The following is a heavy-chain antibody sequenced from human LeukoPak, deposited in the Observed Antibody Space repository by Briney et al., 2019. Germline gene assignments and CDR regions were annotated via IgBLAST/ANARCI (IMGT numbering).Heavy chain of an antibody. V-gene: IGHV3-30*18. D-gene: IGHD5-12*01. CDR3: AKGGYSGYDHDGGPIFYYYYGMDV. CDR2: ISYDGSNK. Sequence: GGSLRLSCAASGFTFSSYGMHWVRQAPGKGLEWVAVISYDGSNKYYADSVKGRFTISRDNSKNTLYLQMNSLRAEATAVYYCAKGGYSGYDHDGGPIFYYYYGMDVWGQGTTVTVSS. CDR1: GFTFSSYG. J-gene: IGHJ6*02.